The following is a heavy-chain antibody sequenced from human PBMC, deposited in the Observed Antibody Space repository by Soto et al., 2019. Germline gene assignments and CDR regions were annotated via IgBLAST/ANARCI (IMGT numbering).Heavy chain of an antibody. D-gene: IGHD3-3*01. CDR2: INVGNGNT. Sequence: GASVKVSCKASGYTFTSYAMHWVRQAPGQRLEWMGWINVGNGNTKYSQKFQGRVTITRDTSASTAYMELSSLRSEDTAVYYCARSASIFGVVPEDYFDYWGQGTLVTVSS. CDR1: GYTFTSYA. V-gene: IGHV1-3*01. CDR3: ARSASIFGVVPEDYFDY. J-gene: IGHJ4*02.